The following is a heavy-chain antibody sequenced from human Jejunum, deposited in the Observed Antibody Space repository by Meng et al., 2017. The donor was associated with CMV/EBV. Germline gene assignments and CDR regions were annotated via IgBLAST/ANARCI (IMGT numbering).Heavy chain of an antibody. Sequence: WIRQRRGKGLDWLGDVNPTGNINYNPSLMSRLALSRDTSKTQFFLKLSSVTAADTAIYYCATTRLPNPRLVLVPAAVSSYYYGLAVWGQGVTVTVSS. CDR3: ATTRLPNPRLVLVPAAVSSYYYGLAV. V-gene: IGHV4-34*13. D-gene: IGHD2-21*02. CDR2: VNPTGNI. J-gene: IGHJ6*02.